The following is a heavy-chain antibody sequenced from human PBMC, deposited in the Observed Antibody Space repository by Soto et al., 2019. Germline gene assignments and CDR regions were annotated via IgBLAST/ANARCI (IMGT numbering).Heavy chain of an antibody. D-gene: IGHD3-16*01. Sequence: GGSLRLSCAASGFTFSTYAMTWVRQAPGRGLEWVSAISGSADSTYYADSVKGRFTISRDNSKKTLYLQMSSLRAEDTAIYYCAKDYFMNLRSYDSDWGEGRIVAVSS. CDR1: GFTFSTYA. CDR3: AKDYFMNLRSYDSD. CDR2: ISGSADST. J-gene: IGHJ4*02. V-gene: IGHV3-23*01.